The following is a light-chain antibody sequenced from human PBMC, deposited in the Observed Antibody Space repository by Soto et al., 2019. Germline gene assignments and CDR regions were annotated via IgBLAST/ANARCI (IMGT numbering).Light chain of an antibody. Sequence: DIQLTQSPSFLSASVGDRVTITCRASQGISSYLAWYQQKPGKAPKLLIYAASTLQSGVPSRFSGSGSGTEFTLTISSLQPEDFASYYCQQRNNYPLTFGQGTKVEIK. CDR3: QQRNNYPLT. CDR1: QGISSY. J-gene: IGKJ1*01. CDR2: AAS. V-gene: IGKV1-9*01.